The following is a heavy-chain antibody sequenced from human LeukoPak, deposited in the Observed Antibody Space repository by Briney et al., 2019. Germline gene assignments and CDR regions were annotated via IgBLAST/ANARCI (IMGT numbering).Heavy chain of an antibody. V-gene: IGHV3-30*18. J-gene: IGHJ4*02. CDR1: GFTFSSYG. CDR2: ISYDGSNK. Sequence: GGSLRLSCAASGFTFSSYGMHWVRQAPGKGLEWVAVISYDGSNKYYADSVKGRFTISRDNSKNTLYLQMNSLRAEDTAVYYCAKAPYGDSYFDYWGQGTLVTVSS. D-gene: IGHD4-17*01. CDR3: AKAPYGDSYFDY.